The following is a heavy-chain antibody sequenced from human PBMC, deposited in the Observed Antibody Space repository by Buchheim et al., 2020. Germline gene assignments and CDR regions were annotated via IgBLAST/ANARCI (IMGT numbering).Heavy chain of an antibody. CDR1: GFTFSYYG. Sequence: QVQLVESGGGVVQPGRSLRLSCAASGFTFSYYGMHWVRQAPGKGLEWVALISFDGSNKYYADSVKGRFTISRDNSKNTLYLQMNSLRAEDTAVYYCAKVVYGSGSYPHFDYWGQGTL. CDR3: AKVVYGSGSYPHFDY. CDR2: ISFDGSNK. J-gene: IGHJ4*02. V-gene: IGHV3-30*18. D-gene: IGHD3-10*01.